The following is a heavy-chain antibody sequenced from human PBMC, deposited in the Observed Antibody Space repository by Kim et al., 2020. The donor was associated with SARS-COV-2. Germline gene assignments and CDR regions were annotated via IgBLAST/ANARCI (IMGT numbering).Heavy chain of an antibody. CDR2: IYYSGST. V-gene: IGHV4-39*01. CDR1: GGSISSSSYY. D-gene: IGHD3-16*02. CDR3: ARSVGLRLGELSLGFGY. Sequence: SETLSLTCTVSGGSISSSSYYWGWIRQPPGKGLEWIGSIYYSGSTYYNPSLKSRVTISVDTSKNQFSLKLSSVTAADTAVYYCARSVGLRLGELSLGFGYWGQGTLVTVSS. J-gene: IGHJ4*02.